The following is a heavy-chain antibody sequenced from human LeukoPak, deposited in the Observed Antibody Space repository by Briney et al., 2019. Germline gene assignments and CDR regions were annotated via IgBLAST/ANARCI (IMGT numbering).Heavy chain of an antibody. Sequence: ASVKVSCKASGYTFTDYSMHWVRQAPGQGLEWMGWINPKSGGTNYAQKFQGRVTMTRDTSIATTYMELSTLRSDDTAVYYCAPGAMTYDWWGQGTLVTVSS. CDR1: GYTFTDYS. CDR3: APGAMTYDW. CDR2: INPKSGGT. D-gene: IGHD2-8*02. V-gene: IGHV1-2*02. J-gene: IGHJ4*02.